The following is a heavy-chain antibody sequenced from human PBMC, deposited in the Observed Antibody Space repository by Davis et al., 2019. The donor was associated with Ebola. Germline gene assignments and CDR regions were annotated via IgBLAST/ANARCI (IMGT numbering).Heavy chain of an antibody. CDR1: GYNFNTYW. D-gene: IGHD6-25*01. Sequence: GESLKISCKGSGYNFNTYWIGWVRQKPGKGLEWMGIIYPGDSDTRYNPSFEGQVTISVDTSVTTAYLQWSSLKASDTAIYYCARMKQRHYYFDYWDQGTLVTVPA. J-gene: IGHJ4*02. CDR2: IYPGDSDT. CDR3: ARMKQRHYYFDY. V-gene: IGHV5-51*01.